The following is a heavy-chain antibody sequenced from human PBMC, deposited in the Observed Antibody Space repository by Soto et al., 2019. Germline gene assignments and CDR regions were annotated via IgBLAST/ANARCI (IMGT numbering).Heavy chain of an antibody. J-gene: IGHJ5*02. CDR1: GLSITDSEMG. V-gene: IGHV2-26*01. D-gene: IGHD6-19*01. Sequence: QVTLKESGPVLVTPTETLTLRCTVSGLSITDSEMGVSWIRQPPGQPLEWLAHIDSSGEKSYRTFLKSRLAISKDTSKSQIVLTMTNMDPAATATYYCARRHLAVAVSPWFDPWGQGIPVTVSS. CDR3: ARRHLAVAVSPWFDP. CDR2: IDSSGEK.